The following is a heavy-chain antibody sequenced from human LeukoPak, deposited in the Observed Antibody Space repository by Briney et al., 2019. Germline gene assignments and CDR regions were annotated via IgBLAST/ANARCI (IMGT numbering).Heavy chain of an antibody. CDR3: ARLAARPTGAFDI. Sequence: SETLSLTCTVSGCSISSSSYYWVWIRPPPGKGLEWIGSIYYSGSTYYNPSLKSRVTISVDTSKNQFSLKLSSVTAADTAVYYCARLAARPTGAFDIWGQGTMVTVSS. J-gene: IGHJ3*02. CDR2: IYYSGST. CDR1: GCSISSSSYY. D-gene: IGHD6-6*01. V-gene: IGHV4-39*01.